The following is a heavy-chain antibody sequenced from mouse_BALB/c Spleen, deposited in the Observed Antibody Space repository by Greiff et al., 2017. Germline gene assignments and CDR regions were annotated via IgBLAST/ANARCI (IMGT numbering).Heavy chain of an antibody. D-gene: IGHD2-3*01. V-gene: IGHV5-15*02. CDR3: ARVDDGPRFAY. Sequence: DVQLVESGGGLVQPGGSRKLSCAASGFTFSDYGMAWVRQAPGKGPEWVAFISNLAYSIYYADTVTGRFTISRENAKNTLYLEMSSLRSEDTAMYYCARVDDGPRFAYWGQGTLVTVSA. CDR2: ISNLAYSI. CDR1: GFTFSDYG. J-gene: IGHJ3*01.